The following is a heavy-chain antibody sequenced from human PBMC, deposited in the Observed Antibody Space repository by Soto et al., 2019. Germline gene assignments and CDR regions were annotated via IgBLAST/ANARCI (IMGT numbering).Heavy chain of an antibody. CDR1: GGSISGYY. J-gene: IGHJ5*02. CDR3: ARGGIVVVAATRSRFDP. CDR2: INHSGST. D-gene: IGHD2-15*01. Sequence: QVQLQQWGAGLLKPSETLSLTCAVYGGSISGYYWSWIRQPPGKGLEWIGEINHSGSTNYNPSLKSRVTISVDTSKNQFSLKLSSVTAADTAVYYCARGGIVVVAATRSRFDPWGQGTLVTVSS. V-gene: IGHV4-34*01.